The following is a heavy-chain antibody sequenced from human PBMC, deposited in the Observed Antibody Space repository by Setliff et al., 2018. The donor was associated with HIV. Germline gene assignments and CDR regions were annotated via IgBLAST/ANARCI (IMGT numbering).Heavy chain of an antibody. CDR1: GYTFIAYY. Sequence: ASVKVSCKASGYTFIAYYIHWVRQAPGQGLEWMGRIDPNFGGTNYAQKFQGRVSMTRDTSISTAYMELSRLRSDDTAVYYCARDDGFDIWGQGKMVTVSS. V-gene: IGHV1-2*06. CDR2: IDPNFGGT. J-gene: IGHJ3*02. CDR3: ARDDGFDI.